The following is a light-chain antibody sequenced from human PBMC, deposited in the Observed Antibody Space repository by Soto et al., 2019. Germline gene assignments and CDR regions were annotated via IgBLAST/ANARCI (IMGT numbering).Light chain of an antibody. V-gene: IGLV1-51*01. CDR3: GTWDSSLSAARVV. J-gene: IGLJ2*01. CDR2: DNN. CDR1: SSNIGNNY. Sequence: QSVLTQPPSVSAAPGPKVTISCSGSSSNIGNNYVSWYQQLPGTAHKLLIYDNNKRPSGIPDRFSGSKSGTSATLGITGLQTGDEADYYCGTWDSSLSAARVVFGGGTKVTVL.